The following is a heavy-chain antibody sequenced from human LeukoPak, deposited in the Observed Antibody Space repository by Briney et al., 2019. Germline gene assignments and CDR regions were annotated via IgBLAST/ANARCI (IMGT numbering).Heavy chain of an antibody. D-gene: IGHD5-24*01. Sequence: GGSLRLSCVGSGFTFRSHWVNWVRQSPGKGLEWVANIEPDGIDKYYVDSARGRFTVSRDNAKNSAFLQMTSLRAEDTAIYYCATISAQTFDIWGQGTLVSVSS. V-gene: IGHV3-7*01. J-gene: IGHJ3*02. CDR3: ATISAQTFDI. CDR1: GFTFRSHW. CDR2: IEPDGIDK.